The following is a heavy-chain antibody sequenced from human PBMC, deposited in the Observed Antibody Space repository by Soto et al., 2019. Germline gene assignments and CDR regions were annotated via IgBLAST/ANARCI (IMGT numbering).Heavy chain of an antibody. V-gene: IGHV3-11*06. J-gene: IGHJ4*02. CDR1: GFTFSDYY. CDR2: ISSSSSYT. CDR3: ARYYYDSSGYYYRYFDY. Sequence: QVQLVESGGGLVKPGGSLRLSCAASGFTFSDYYMSWIRQAPGKGLEWVSYISSSSSYTNYADSVKGRFTISRDIAKNSLYLQMNSLRAEDTAVYYCARYYYDSSGYYYRYFDYWGQGTLVTVSS. D-gene: IGHD3-22*01.